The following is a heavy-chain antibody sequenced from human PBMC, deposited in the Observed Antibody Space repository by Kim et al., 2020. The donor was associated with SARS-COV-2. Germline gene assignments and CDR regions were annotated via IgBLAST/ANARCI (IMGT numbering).Heavy chain of an antibody. CDR3: ARTHNAD. V-gene: IGHV3-66*01. D-gene: IGHD1-1*01. J-gene: IGHJ4*02. Sequence: GGSLRLSCEASGFTVSSNFVSWVRQAPGKGLEWVSVIFDGGSTYYADSVKGRFSISRDNSKNTVYLQMNSLRGADTAVHSCARTHNADWGQGTLATVSS. CDR2: IFDGGST. CDR1: GFTVSSNF.